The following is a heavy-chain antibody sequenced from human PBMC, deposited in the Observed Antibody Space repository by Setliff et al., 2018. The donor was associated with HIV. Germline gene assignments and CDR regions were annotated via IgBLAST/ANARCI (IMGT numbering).Heavy chain of an antibody. CDR3: AHSHYSSVTKDAFPT. Sequence: SGPTLVNPTQTLTLTCTFSGFSLSASGMSVGWIRQPPGKALEWLALIYWDDDNRYSPSLKNRLTITKDTTKNQVVLTMTNVDPVDTATYYCAHSHYSSVTKDAFPTWGQGTMVTVSS. CDR1: GFSLSASGMS. D-gene: IGHD6-19*01. CDR2: IYWDDDN. J-gene: IGHJ3*02. V-gene: IGHV2-5*02.